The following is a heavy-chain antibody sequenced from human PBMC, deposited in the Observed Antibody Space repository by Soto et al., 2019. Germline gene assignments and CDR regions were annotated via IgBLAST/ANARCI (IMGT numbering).Heavy chain of an antibody. Sequence: GGSLRLSCAASGFTFSSYAMSWVRQAPGKGLEWVSAISGSGGSTYYADSVKGRFTISRDNSKNTLYLQMNSLRAEDTAVYYCAKDDRWLVPELEGTGYFQHWGQGTLVTVSS. D-gene: IGHD6-19*01. J-gene: IGHJ1*01. CDR3: AKDDRWLVPELEGTGYFQH. V-gene: IGHV3-23*01. CDR2: ISGSGGST. CDR1: GFTFSSYA.